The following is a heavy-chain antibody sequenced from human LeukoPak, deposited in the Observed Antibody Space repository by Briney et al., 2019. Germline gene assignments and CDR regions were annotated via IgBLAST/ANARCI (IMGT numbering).Heavy chain of an antibody. CDR2: IKSKTDGGTT. J-gene: IGHJ4*02. CDR3: TTVPWELLLDY. CDR1: GLIFSNAW. Sequence: GGSLRLSCAASGLIFSNAWMTWVRQAPGKGLEWVGRIKSKTDGGTTDYAAPVKGRFTISRDDSKNTLYLQMNSLKTEDTAVYYCTTVPWELLLDYWGQGTLVTVSS. V-gene: IGHV3-15*01. D-gene: IGHD1-26*01.